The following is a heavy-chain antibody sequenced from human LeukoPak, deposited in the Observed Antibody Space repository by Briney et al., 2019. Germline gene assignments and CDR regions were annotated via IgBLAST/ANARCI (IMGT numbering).Heavy chain of an antibody. CDR3: ARGPPIVVVPAAMNWFDP. V-gene: IGHV4-4*07. CDR2: IYTSGST. Sequence: SETLSLTCTVSGGSISSYYWSWIRQPAGKGLEWIGRIYTSGSTNYNPSLKSRVTMSVDTSKNQFSLKLSSVTAADTAVYYCARGPPIVVVPAAMNWFDPWGQGALVTVSS. CDR1: GGSISSYY. D-gene: IGHD2-2*01. J-gene: IGHJ5*02.